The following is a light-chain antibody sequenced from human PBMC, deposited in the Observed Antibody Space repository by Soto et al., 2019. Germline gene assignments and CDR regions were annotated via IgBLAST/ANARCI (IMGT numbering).Light chain of an antibody. J-gene: IGKJ4*01. CDR2: AAS. V-gene: IGKV1-6*02. CDR1: QGISTY. CDR3: LQDCNYPLT. Sequence: IQMTHAPSSRPASVRARLPIDCRASQGISTYLKWYQQKPGKDPKLLIYAASSLQSGVPSRFSGSGSGTDFTLTISSLQPEDFATYYCLQDCNYPLTFGGGTKVDIK.